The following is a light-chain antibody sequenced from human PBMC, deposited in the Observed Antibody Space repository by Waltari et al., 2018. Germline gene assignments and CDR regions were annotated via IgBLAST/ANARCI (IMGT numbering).Light chain of an antibody. CDR2: GSS. Sequence: QSVLTQPPSVSGAPGQRVTIARTASGSHNGAGHDVPWYQQVPRAAPKPLIYGSSSRPLGVPDRFFGSTSGTSASLAIIGLQAEDEADYYCQSYDITLRVVFGGGTKLTVL. CDR3: QSYDITLRVV. V-gene: IGLV1-40*01. J-gene: IGLJ3*02. CDR1: GSHNGAGHD.